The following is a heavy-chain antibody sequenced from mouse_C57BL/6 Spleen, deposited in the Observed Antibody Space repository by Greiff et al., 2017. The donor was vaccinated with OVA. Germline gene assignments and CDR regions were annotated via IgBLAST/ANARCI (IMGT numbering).Heavy chain of an antibody. J-gene: IGHJ4*01. CDR2: IDPSDSET. CDR1: GYTFTSYW. D-gene: IGHD2-10*02. CDR3: ARYEYGNYGYAMDY. Sequence: QVQLQQPGAELVRPGSSVKLSCKASGYTFTSYWMHWVKQRPIQGLEWIGNIDPSDSETHYNQKFKDKATLTVDKSSSTAYMQLSSLPSEDSAIYYCARYEYGNYGYAMDYWGQGTSVTVSS. V-gene: IGHV1-52*01.